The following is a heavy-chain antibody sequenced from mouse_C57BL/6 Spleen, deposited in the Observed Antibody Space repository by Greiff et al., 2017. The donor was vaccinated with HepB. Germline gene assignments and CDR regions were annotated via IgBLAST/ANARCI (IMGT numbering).Heavy chain of an antibody. J-gene: IGHJ3*01. Sequence: EVQLVESGGGLVKPGGSLKLSCAASGFTFSSYAMSWVRQTPEKRLEWVATISDGGSYTYYPDNVKGRFTISRDNAKNNLYLQMSHLKSEDTAMYYCARDGWLLRSWFAYWGQGTLVTVSA. CDR2: ISDGGSYT. V-gene: IGHV5-4*01. CDR3: ARDGWLLRSWFAY. CDR1: GFTFSSYA. D-gene: IGHD2-3*01.